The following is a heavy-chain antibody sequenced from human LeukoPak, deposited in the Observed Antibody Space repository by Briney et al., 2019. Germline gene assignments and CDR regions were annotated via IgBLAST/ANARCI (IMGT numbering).Heavy chain of an antibody. CDR3: ARDLIAVAGTDWFDP. D-gene: IGHD6-19*01. V-gene: IGHV1-69*01. Sequence: SVTVSCKASGGTFSSYAISWVRQAPGQGLEWKGGIIPIFGTANYAQKFQGRVTITADESTSTAYMELSSLRSEDTAVYYCARDLIAVAGTDWFDPWGQGTLVTVSS. J-gene: IGHJ5*02. CDR1: GGTFSSYA. CDR2: IIPIFGTA.